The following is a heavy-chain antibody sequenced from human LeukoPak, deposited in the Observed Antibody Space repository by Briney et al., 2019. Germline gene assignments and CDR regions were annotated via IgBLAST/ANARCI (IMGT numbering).Heavy chain of an antibody. V-gene: IGHV3-9*03. CDR2: ISWNSGSI. J-gene: IGHJ3*02. Sequence: PGGSLRLSCAASGFTFDDYAMHWVRQVPGKGLEWVSGISWNSGSIGYADSVKGRFTISRDNAKNSLYLQMNSLRAEDMALYYCAKDLGSGGWYDAFDIWGQGTMVTVSS. D-gene: IGHD6-19*01. CDR1: GFTFDDYA. CDR3: AKDLGSGGWYDAFDI.